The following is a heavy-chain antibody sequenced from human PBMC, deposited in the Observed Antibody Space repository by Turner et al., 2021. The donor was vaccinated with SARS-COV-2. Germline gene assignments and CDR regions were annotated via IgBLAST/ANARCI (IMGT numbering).Heavy chain of an antibody. CDR2: SYYSGST. Sequence: QVQLQESGPGLVKPSQTLSLTCTVSGGSISSGGYYWSWTRQHPGKGLEWIGYSYYSGSTYYNPSLKSRVTISVDTSKNQFSLKLSSVTAADTAVYYCPRARTSGTNYPGDFDYWGQGTLVTVSS. CDR3: PRARTSGTNYPGDFDY. V-gene: IGHV4-31*03. J-gene: IGHJ4*02. CDR1: GGSISSGGYY. D-gene: IGHD1-1*01.